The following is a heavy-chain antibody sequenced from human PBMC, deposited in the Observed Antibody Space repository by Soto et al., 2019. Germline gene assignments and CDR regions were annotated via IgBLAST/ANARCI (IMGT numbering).Heavy chain of an antibody. V-gene: IGHV4-61*01. CDR3: ARGGTKTHGMDV. J-gene: IGHJ6*02. CDR2: IYYSGST. D-gene: IGHD2-8*01. CDR1: GFSVSIGSYY. Sequence: SETLSITLTVSGFSVSIGSYYWSWIRQPPGKGLEWIGYIYYSGSTNYSPSLKSRVTISIDTSKNQFSLKLTSVTAADTAVYYCARGGTKTHGMDVWGQGTKVTVSS.